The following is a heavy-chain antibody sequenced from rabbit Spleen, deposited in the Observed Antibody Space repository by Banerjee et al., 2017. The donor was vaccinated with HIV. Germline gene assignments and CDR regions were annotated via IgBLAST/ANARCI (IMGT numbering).Heavy chain of an antibody. Sequence: QEQLVESGGGLVKPGASPTLTCTASGFSFSSNYDMCWVRQAPGKGLEWIGCIYTGNGKTYYASWAKGRFTISKSSSTTVTPQMPSLTAADTATYFCTRDAGTGDYIDVYFSLWGPGTLVTVS. CDR2: IYTGNGKT. CDR3: TRDAGTGDYIDVYFSL. J-gene: IGHJ4*01. D-gene: IGHD8-1*01. CDR1: GFSFSSNYD. V-gene: IGHV1S45*01.